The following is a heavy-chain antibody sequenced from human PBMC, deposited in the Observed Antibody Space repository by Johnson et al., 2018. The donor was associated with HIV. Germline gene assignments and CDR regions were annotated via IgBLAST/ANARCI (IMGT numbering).Heavy chain of an antibody. CDR2: INSDGSST. Sequence: VQLVESGGGLVQPGGSLRLSCAASGFTVSSNYMSWVRQAPGKGLEWVSRINSDGSSTSYADSVKGRFTISRDNGKNSLYLQMNSLRAEDTALYYCASAWGELDDAFDIWGQGTMVTVSS. CDR3: ASAWGELDDAFDI. D-gene: IGHD1-26*01. V-gene: IGHV3-74*02. CDR1: GFTVSSNY. J-gene: IGHJ3*02.